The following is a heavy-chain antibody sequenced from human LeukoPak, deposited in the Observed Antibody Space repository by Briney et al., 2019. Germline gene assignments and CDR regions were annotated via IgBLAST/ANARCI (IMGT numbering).Heavy chain of an antibody. J-gene: IGHJ4*02. D-gene: IGHD3-22*01. CDR1: GGSFSGYY. CDR3: ARGGEGYYYDSSGYYTASPSYYFDY. Sequence: SETLPLTCAVYGGSFSGYYWSWIRQPPGKGLEWIGEINHSGSTNYNPSLKSRVTISVDTSKNQFSLKLSSVTAADTAVYYCARGGEGYYYDSSGYYTASPSYYFDYWGQGTLVTVSS. V-gene: IGHV4-34*01. CDR2: INHSGST.